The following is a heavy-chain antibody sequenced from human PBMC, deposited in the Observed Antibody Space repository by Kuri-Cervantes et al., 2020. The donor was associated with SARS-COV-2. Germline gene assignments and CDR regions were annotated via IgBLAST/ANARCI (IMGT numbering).Heavy chain of an antibody. CDR1: GFTFSSYR. CDR2: IKQDGSEK. V-gene: IGHV3-7*03. Sequence: GGSLRLSCAASGFTFSSYRMHWVRQAPGKGLEWVANIKQDGSEKYYVDSVKGRFTISRDNAKNSLYLQMNSLRAEDTAVYYCARGQWLVGYWGQGTLVTVSS. CDR3: ARGQWLVGY. J-gene: IGHJ4*02. D-gene: IGHD6-19*01.